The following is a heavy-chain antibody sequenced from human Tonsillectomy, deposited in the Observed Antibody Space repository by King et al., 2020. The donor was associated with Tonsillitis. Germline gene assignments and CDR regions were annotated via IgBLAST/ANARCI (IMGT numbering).Heavy chain of an antibody. V-gene: IGHV4-61*02. Sequence: QLQESGPGLVKPSQTLSLTCTVSGGSISSGNYYWSWIRQPAGKGLEWIGRIYTSGTSDYNPSLASRVTMSVDTSKNQFSLKLNSVTAADTAVYYCAGGGAILTGGSLFDPWGQGTLVTVSS. J-gene: IGHJ5*02. CDR1: GGSISSGNYY. CDR2: IYTSGTS. D-gene: IGHD3-9*01. CDR3: AGGGAILTGGSLFDP.